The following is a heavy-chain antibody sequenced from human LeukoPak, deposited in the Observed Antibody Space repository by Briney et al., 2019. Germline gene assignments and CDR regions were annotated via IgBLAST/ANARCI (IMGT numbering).Heavy chain of an antibody. V-gene: IGHV4-31*03. CDR3: ARDSIAHYYGSGSYTDY. CDR1: GGSISSGGYY. CDR2: IYYSGST. J-gene: IGHJ4*02. Sequence: PSETLSLTCTVSGGSISSGGYYWSWIRQHPGKGLEWIGYIYYSGSTYYNPSLKSRVTISVDTSKNQFSLKLSSVTAADTAVYYCARDSIAHYYGSGSYTDYWGQGTLVTVSS. D-gene: IGHD3-10*01.